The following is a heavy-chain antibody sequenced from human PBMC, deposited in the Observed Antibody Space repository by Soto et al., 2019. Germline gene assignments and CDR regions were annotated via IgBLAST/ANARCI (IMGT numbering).Heavy chain of an antibody. D-gene: IGHD3-3*01. V-gene: IGHV3-33*01. CDR3: ARDARYYDFWSGYYDYYYYGMDV. CDR1: GFTFSSYG. CDR2: IWYDGSNK. J-gene: IGHJ6*02. Sequence: PGGSLRLSCAASGFTFSSYGMHWVRQAPGKGLEWVAVIWYDGSNKYYADSVKGRFTISRDNSKNTLYLQMNSLRAEDTAVYYCARDARYYDFWSGYYDYYYYGMDVWGQGTTVTVS.